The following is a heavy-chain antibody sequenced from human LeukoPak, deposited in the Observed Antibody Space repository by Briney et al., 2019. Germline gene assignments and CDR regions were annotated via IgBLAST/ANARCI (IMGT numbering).Heavy chain of an antibody. D-gene: IGHD1-26*01. CDR3: ARSTKVGSTSSFFDD. CDR2: ISHDGSYK. Sequence: GRSLRLSCAASGFTFSSYGMQWVRQAPGKGLEWVAAISHDGSYKYYADSVKGRFTISRDNSKNTLYLKMNSLRAEDTAVYYCARSTKVGSTSSFFDDWGQGALVTVSS. CDR1: GFTFSSYG. J-gene: IGHJ4*02. V-gene: IGHV3-33*05.